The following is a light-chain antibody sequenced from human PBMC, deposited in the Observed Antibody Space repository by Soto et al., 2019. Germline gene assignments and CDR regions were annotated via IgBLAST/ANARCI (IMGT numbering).Light chain of an antibody. V-gene: IGKV1-5*01. CDR3: QQGT. CDR2: DVS. CDR1: QTVERW. J-gene: IGKJ1*01. Sequence: DIQMTQSPSTLSASVGDRVIITCRASQTVERWMAWYQQKPGKAPKLLISDVSTLERGVPSRFSGSGSATEFTLTISGLEPEDFAVYFCQQGTFGQGTKVEI.